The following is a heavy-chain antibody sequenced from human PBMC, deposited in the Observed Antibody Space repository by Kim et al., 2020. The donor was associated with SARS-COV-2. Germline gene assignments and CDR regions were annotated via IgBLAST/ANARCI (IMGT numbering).Heavy chain of an antibody. CDR2: ISYDGSNK. CDR3: ARDEGDSGDYTSDSAGSSYFDS. J-gene: IGHJ4*02. D-gene: IGHD4-17*01. CDR1: GFTFSSYA. Sequence: GGSLRLSCAASGFTFSSYAMHWVRQAPGKGLEWVAVISYDGSNKYYADSVKGRFTIPRDNSKNTLYLQMNSLRAEDTAVYYCARDEGDSGDYTSDSAGSSYFDSWGQGTLVTVSS. V-gene: IGHV3-30-3*01.